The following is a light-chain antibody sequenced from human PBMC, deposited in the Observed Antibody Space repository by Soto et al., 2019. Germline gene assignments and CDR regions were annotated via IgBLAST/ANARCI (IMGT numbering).Light chain of an antibody. J-gene: IGKJ1*01. CDR1: QSISSF. Sequence: DIRMTQSPPSLSASVGDKVTITCRASQSISSFLDWYHQKPGEVPKLLMYDASSLQSGVPSRFSGSGSGTVFTLTISSLQPEDFGTYYCQRYDSAPWTFGQGTKVEVK. CDR2: DAS. CDR3: QRYDSAPWT. V-gene: IGKV1-27*01.